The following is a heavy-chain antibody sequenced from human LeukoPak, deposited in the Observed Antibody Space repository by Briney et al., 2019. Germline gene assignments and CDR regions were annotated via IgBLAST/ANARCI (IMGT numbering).Heavy chain of an antibody. J-gene: IGHJ6*02. Sequence: GGSLRLSCAASGFTFSSYGMHWVRQAPGKGLEWVAVISYDGSNKYYADSVKGRFTISRDNSENTLYLQMNSLRAEDTAVYYCAKDVGYSNYYYGMDVWGQGTTVTVSS. D-gene: IGHD2-15*01. CDR3: AKDVGYSNYYYGMDV. CDR2: ISYDGSNK. V-gene: IGHV3-30*18. CDR1: GFTFSSYG.